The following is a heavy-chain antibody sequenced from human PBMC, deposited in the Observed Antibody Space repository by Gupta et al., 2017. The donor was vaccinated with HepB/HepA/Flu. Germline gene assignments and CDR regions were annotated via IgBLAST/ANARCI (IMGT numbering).Heavy chain of an antibody. V-gene: IGHV3-53*01. CDR3: ARVTPIVD. D-gene: IGHD2-21*01. Sequence: EVQMVESGGGLIQPGGSLRLSCAASGFTVSSNYMSWVRQAPGKGLEWVSLMYSGGSTYYADSVKGRFTISRDNTKNTLYLQMNSLRPEDTAVYYCARVTPIVDWGQGTLVTVSS. CDR1: GFTVSSNY. CDR2: MYSGGST. J-gene: IGHJ4*02.